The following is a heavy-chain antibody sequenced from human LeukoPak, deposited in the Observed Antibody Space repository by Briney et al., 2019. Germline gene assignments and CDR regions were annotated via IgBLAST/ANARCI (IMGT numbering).Heavy chain of an antibody. CDR2: INHSGST. Sequence: PSETLSLTCAVYGGSFSGYYWSWIRQPPGKGLEWTGEINHSGSTNYNPSLKSRVTISVDTSKNQFSLKLSSVTAADTAVYYCARGIGFDYWGQGTLVTVSS. CDR3: ARGIGFDY. V-gene: IGHV4-34*01. D-gene: IGHD3-10*01. CDR1: GGSFSGYY. J-gene: IGHJ4*02.